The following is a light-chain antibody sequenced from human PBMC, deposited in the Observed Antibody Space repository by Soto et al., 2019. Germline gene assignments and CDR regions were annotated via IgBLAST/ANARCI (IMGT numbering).Light chain of an antibody. CDR1: SSDVGSYSL. V-gene: IGLV2-23*01. CDR2: EGS. Sequence: QSALTQPASVSGSPGQSITVSCTGTSSDVGSYSLVSWYQQHPGKAPKLMIYEGSKRPSGVSNRFSGSKSGNTASLTISGLQAEDEADYYCCSYAGNYAWVFGGGTKLTVL. J-gene: IGLJ3*02. CDR3: CSYAGNYAWV.